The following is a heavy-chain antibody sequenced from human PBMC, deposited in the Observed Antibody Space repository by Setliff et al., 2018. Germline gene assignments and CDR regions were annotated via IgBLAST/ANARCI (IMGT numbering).Heavy chain of an antibody. Sequence: GGSLRLSCAASGFTFSDYSMNWLRQAPGKGLEWVSYISSGSISTTHYADSVRGRFTVSRDNAENSLYLQMTSLRAEDTAVYYCARTDGTNLGYFDNWGQGTLVTVSS. J-gene: IGHJ4*02. CDR3: ARTDGTNLGYFDN. D-gene: IGHD2-8*01. CDR1: GFTFSDYS. V-gene: IGHV3-48*01. CDR2: ISSGSISTT.